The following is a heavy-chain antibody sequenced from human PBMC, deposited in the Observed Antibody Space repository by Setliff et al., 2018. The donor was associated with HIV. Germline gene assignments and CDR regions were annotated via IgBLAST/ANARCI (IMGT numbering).Heavy chain of an antibody. D-gene: IGHD5-18*01. CDR3: AKESAMVYFDY. CDR1: GFTFKTYS. J-gene: IGHJ4*02. V-gene: IGHV3-48*04. CDR2: IKTDGGTT. Sequence: GGSLRLSCAASGFTFKTYSMNWVRQAPGKGLEWLSYIKTDGGTTYDADSVEGRFTISRDNAKNSLYLQMNSLRAEDTALYYCAKESAMVYFDYWGQGTLVTVSS.